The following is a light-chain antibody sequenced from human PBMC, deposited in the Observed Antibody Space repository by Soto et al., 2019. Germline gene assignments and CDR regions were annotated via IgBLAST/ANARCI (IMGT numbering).Light chain of an antibody. CDR3: SSYTSSSTLVV. Sequence: QAVVTQPASVSGSPVQSITISCTGTSSDVGGYNYVSWYQQHPGKAPKLMIYEVSNRPSGVSNRFSGSKSGNTASLTISGLQAEDEADYYCSSYTSSSTLVVFGGGTKVTVL. J-gene: IGLJ2*01. V-gene: IGLV2-14*01. CDR1: SSDVGGYNY. CDR2: EVS.